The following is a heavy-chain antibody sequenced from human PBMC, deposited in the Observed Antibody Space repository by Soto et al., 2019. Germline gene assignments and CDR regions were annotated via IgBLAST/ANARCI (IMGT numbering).Heavy chain of an antibody. J-gene: IGHJ4*02. V-gene: IGHV1-69*01. D-gene: IGHD3-10*01. CDR3: ARSLGYYYGSGSENYFDY. CDR2: IIPIFGTA. CDR1: GGTFSSYA. Sequence: QVQLVQSGAEVKKPGSSVKVSCKASGGTFSSYAISWVRQAPGQGLEWMGGIIPIFGTANYAQKFQGGVTITADESTSTAYMELSSLRSEDTAVYYCARSLGYYYGSGSENYFDYWGQGTLVTVSS.